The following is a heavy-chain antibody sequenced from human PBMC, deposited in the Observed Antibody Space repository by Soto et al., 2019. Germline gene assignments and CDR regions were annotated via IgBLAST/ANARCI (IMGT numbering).Heavy chain of an antibody. CDR1: GYTFTSSY. D-gene: IGHD4-17*01. Sequence: ASVKVSCKASGYTFTSSYMHWVRQAPGQELEWMGIINPSGGSTSYAQKFQGRVTMTRDTSTSTVYMELSSLRSEDTAVYYCASAKTTVVIGAPSYYHYGMDFWGQGITVTVFS. J-gene: IGHJ6*02. CDR2: INPSGGST. V-gene: IGHV1-46*01. CDR3: ASAKTTVVIGAPSYYHYGMDF.